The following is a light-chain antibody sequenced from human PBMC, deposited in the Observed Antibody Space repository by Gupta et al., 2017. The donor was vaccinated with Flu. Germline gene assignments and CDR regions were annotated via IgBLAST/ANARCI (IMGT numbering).Light chain of an antibody. CDR3: QQYGSSPLT. Sequence: VFTQSPGTLSLSPGERATLSCRASQSVSSSYLAWYQQKPGQAPRLLIYGASSRATGIPDRFSGSGSGTDFTLTISRLEPEDFAVYYCQQYGSSPLTFGPGTKVDIK. J-gene: IGKJ3*01. CDR2: GAS. V-gene: IGKV3-20*01. CDR1: QSVSSSY.